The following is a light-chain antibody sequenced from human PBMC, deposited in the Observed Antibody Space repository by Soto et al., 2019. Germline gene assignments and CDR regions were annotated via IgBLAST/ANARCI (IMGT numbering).Light chain of an antibody. V-gene: IGLV2-14*01. Sequence: QSALTQPASVSGSPGQSIAISFTGTSSDVGGYNSVSWYQQHPGKAPKLLIYDVSNRPSGVSNRFSGSKSGNTASLTISGLQAEDEADYYCSSYATGGSYVFGTGTKLTVL. J-gene: IGLJ1*01. CDR2: DVS. CDR1: SSDVGGYNS. CDR3: SSYATGGSYV.